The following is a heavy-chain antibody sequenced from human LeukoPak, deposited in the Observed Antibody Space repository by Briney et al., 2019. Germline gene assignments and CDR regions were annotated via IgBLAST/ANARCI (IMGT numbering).Heavy chain of an antibody. V-gene: IGHV3-7*01. CDR1: GFTFGTSY. CDR3: AREEWWHLDI. J-gene: IGHJ2*01. CDR2: INPDGSEK. D-gene: IGHD2-15*01. Sequence: GGSLRLSCAASGFTFGTSYMSWVRQAPGGGLECVSKINPDGSEKFYVDSVKGRFTVSRDNSKNSLCLQMDSLRAEDTAVYYCAREEWWHLDIWGRGTLVTISS.